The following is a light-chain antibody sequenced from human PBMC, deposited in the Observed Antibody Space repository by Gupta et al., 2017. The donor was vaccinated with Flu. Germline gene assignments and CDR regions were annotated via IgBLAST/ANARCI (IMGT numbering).Light chain of an antibody. CDR1: SANFGSNY. CDR2: DND. Sequence: QSVLTQPPSVSAAPGQRVTISCSGTSANFGSNYVSWYQQLPGTPPKLIIYDNDKRPPGIPDRFSGSKSGPSATLGISGLQTGDEADYYCGTWSTSLSAVFGGGTRLTVL. CDR3: GTWSTSLSAV. J-gene: IGLJ3*02. V-gene: IGLV1-51*01.